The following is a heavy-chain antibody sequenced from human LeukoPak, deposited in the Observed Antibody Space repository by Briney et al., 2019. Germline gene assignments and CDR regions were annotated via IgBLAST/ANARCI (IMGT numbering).Heavy chain of an antibody. Sequence: ASVKVSRKASGYTFTSYSMHWVRQPPGQGLDWMGIINPRGGSTSYAQKFQGSVTMTRYTSTSTVYMELSSLRSEDTAVYYCARDRDCSGGSCYSGFFDLWGRGTLVTVSS. CDR2: INPRGGST. V-gene: IGHV1-46*01. CDR1: GYTFTSYS. D-gene: IGHD2-15*01. J-gene: IGHJ2*01. CDR3: ARDRDCSGGSCYSGFFDL.